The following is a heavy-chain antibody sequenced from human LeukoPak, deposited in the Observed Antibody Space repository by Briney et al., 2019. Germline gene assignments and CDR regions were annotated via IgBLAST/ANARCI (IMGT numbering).Heavy chain of an antibody. V-gene: IGHV3-74*01. D-gene: IGHD3-10*01. J-gene: IGHJ4*02. CDR1: KFSFSNYW. CDR3: ARDIVSGSGSLDY. Sequence: GGSLRLSCAASKFSFSNYWMHWVRQAPGKGLVWVSRVKSDGSNPSYADSVRGRFTISRDNAENMLYLQMNTLGAEDTAVYYCARDIVSGSGSLDYWGQGTLVTVSS. CDR2: VKSDGSNP.